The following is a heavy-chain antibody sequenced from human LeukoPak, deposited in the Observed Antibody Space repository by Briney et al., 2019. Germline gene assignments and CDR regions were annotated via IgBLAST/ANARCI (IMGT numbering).Heavy chain of an antibody. CDR1: GFTFSNYG. D-gene: IGHD1-1*01. Sequence: PGRSLRLSCAASGFTFSNYGMHWVRQAPGKGLEWMTFIQYDERNKKYADSVKGRFTISRDNSKSTLYLQMNSLRTEDTAIYYCVKDYGTRGTGGAYLDAWGQGTLVTVSS. CDR2: IQYDERNK. J-gene: IGHJ5*02. CDR3: VKDYGTRGTGGAYLDA. V-gene: IGHV3-30*02.